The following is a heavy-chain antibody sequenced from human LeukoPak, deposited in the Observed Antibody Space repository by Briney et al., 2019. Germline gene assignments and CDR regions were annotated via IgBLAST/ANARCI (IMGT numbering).Heavy chain of an antibody. J-gene: IGHJ1*01. V-gene: IGHV3-23*01. D-gene: IGHD6-13*01. Sequence: GGSLRLSCAASGFTFSSYAMSWVRQAPGKGLEWVSAISGSGGSTYYADSVKGRFTISRDNSKNTLYLQMSSLRAEDTAVYYCAPSSSWYTSMAEYFQHWGQGTLVTVSS. CDR1: GFTFSSYA. CDR3: APSSSWYTSMAEYFQH. CDR2: ISGSGGST.